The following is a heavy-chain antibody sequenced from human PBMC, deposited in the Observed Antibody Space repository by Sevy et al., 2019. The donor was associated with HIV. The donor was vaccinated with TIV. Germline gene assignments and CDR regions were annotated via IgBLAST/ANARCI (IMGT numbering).Heavy chain of an antibody. J-gene: IGHJ6*02. CDR3: AKGELSYYYYGMDV. V-gene: IGHV3-9*01. D-gene: IGHD3-10*01. CDR1: GFTFDDYA. CDR2: ISWNSGSI. Sequence: GGSLRLSCAASGFTFDDYAMHWVRQAPGKGLEWVSGISWNSGSIGYADSVKGRFTISRDNAKNSLYLQMNSLRAEDTALYYCAKGELSYYYYGMDVWGQGTTVTVSS.